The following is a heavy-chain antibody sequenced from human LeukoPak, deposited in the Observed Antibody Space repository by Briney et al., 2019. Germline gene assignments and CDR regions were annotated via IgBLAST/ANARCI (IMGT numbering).Heavy chain of an antibody. Sequence: GRSLRLSCAASAFTFSSYGMHWVRQAPGKGLEWVALISYDGSDKDYAKSVKGRFTISRDNSKNTLYLQMNSLRAEDTAVYYCARVHTVTTYSDAFDIWGQGTMVTVSS. J-gene: IGHJ3*02. CDR3: ARVHTVTTYSDAFDI. D-gene: IGHD4-17*01. V-gene: IGHV3-30*03. CDR2: ISYDGSDK. CDR1: AFTFSSYG.